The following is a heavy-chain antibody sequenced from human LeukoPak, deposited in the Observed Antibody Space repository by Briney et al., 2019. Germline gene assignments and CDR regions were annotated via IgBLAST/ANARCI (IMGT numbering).Heavy chain of an antibody. CDR1: GYTFTGYY. J-gene: IGHJ1*01. Sequence: ASVKVSCKASGYTFTGYYMHWVRQAPGQGLEWMGWINPNSGGTNYAQKFQGRVTMTRDTSISTAYMELSRLRSDDTAVYYCARTYSSSWYTRYFQHWGQGTLVTVSS. CDR3: ARTYSSSWYTRYFQH. CDR2: INPNSGGT. V-gene: IGHV1-2*02. D-gene: IGHD6-13*01.